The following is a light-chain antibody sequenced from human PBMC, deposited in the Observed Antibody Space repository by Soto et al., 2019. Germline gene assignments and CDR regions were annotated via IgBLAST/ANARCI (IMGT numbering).Light chain of an antibody. CDR3: QQGYKTPYT. CDR2: GTS. CDR1: QIIGND. V-gene: IGKV1-39*01. Sequence: DIQMTQSPSSLSAYVGDKVTKTCRASQIIGNDLNWYQQKPGKAPKLLAYGTSSLQSGVPSRFSGRGSGTDFTLTINSLQPDDFAVYYCQQGYKTPYTFGRGTK. J-gene: IGKJ2*01.